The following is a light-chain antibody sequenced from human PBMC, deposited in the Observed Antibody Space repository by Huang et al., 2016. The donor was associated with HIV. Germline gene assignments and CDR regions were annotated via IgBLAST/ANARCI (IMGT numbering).Light chain of an antibody. Sequence: EIVLTQSPATLSLSPGERATLSCRASQSISRYLAWYQQKPGQAHRLLIYEAFNRVTCIPARFSGSGAWTDFTLTISSLEPEDFAVYYCQQRSNWPKTFGQGTKVEIK. CDR2: EAF. J-gene: IGKJ1*01. CDR3: QQRSNWPKT. CDR1: QSISRY. V-gene: IGKV3-11*01.